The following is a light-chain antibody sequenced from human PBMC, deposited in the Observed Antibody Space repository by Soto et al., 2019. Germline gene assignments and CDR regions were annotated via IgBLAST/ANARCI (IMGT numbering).Light chain of an antibody. V-gene: IGLV2-8*01. CDR1: TGDVGAYNY. CDR3: SSYAGSSNV. J-gene: IGLJ1*01. Sequence: QSALTQPRSVSGSPGQSVTISCTGTTGDVGAYNYVSWYQQHPGKAPKLMIYEVNKRPSGVPDRFSGSKSGNTASLTVSGLQAEDEADYYCSSYAGSSNVFGTGTKLTVL. CDR2: EVN.